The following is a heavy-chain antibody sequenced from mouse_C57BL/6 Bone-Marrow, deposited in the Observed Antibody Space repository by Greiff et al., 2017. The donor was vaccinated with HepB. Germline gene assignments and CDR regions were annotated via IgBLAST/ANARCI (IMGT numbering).Heavy chain of an antibody. D-gene: IGHD1-1*01. CDR1: GYSFTGYY. Sequence: EVQLQESGPELVKPGASVKISCKASGYSFTGYYMNWVKQSPEKSLEWIGEINPSTGGTTYNQKFKAKATLTVDKSSSTAYMQLKSLTSEDSAVYYCARYAYYYGSSPWFAYWGQGTLVTVSA. CDR3: ARYAYYYGSSPWFAY. J-gene: IGHJ3*01. V-gene: IGHV1-42*01. CDR2: INPSTGGT.